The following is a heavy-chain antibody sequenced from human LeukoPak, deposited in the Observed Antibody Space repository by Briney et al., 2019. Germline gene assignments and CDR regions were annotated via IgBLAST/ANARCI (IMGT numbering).Heavy chain of an antibody. CDR1: GGTFSSYA. V-gene: IGHV1-69*13. D-gene: IGHD1-26*01. CDR3: ARGPSGSYRAEYFQH. Sequence: SVKVSCKASGGTFSSYAISWVRQAPGQGLEWMGGIIPIFGTANYAQKFQGRVTITADESTSTAYMELSSLRSEDTAVYYCARGPSGSYRAEYFQHWGQGTLVTVSS. CDR2: IIPIFGTA. J-gene: IGHJ1*01.